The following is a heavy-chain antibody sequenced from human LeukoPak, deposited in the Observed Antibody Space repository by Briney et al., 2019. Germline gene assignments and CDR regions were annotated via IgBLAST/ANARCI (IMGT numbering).Heavy chain of an antibody. J-gene: IGHJ4*02. V-gene: IGHV3-23*01. CDR3: AKAFIQYGDYGWAHGY. Sequence: PGGSLRLSCAASGFTFSSYAMSWVRQAPGKGLEWVSAISGSGGSTYYADSVKGRFTISRDNSKNTLYLQMNSLRAEDTAVYYCAKAFIQYGDYGWAHGYWGQGTLVTVSS. CDR2: ISGSGGST. CDR1: GFTFSSYA. D-gene: IGHD4-17*01.